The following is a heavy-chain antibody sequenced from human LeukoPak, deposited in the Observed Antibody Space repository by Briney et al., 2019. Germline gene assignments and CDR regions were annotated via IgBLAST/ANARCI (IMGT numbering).Heavy chain of an antibody. CDR3: AKQGDVTRDFDAFDI. V-gene: IGHV5-51*01. Sequence: GESLKISCKGSGYSFTSYWIGWVRQMPGKGLEWMGIIYPGDSDTRYSPSFQGQVTISADKSISTAYLQWSSLKASDTAMYYCAKQGDVTRDFDAFDIWGQGTMVTVSS. D-gene: IGHD7-27*01. CDR2: IYPGDSDT. J-gene: IGHJ3*02. CDR1: GYSFTSYW.